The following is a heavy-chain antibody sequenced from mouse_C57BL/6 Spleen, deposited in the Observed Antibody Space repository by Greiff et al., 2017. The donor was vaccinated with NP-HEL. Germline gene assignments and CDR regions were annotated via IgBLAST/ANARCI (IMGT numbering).Heavy chain of an antibody. CDR1: GFSLTSYG. J-gene: IGHJ4*01. CDR2: IWSDGST. D-gene: IGHD1-1*01. CDR3: ARHPNYYGSSYNAMDY. Sequence: VKLMESGPGLVAPSQSLSITCTVSGFSLTSYGVHWVRQPPGKGLEWLVVIWSDGSTTYNSALKSRLSISKDNSKSQVFLKMNSRQTDDTAMYYCARHPNYYGSSYNAMDYWGQGTSVTVSS. V-gene: IGHV2-6-1*01.